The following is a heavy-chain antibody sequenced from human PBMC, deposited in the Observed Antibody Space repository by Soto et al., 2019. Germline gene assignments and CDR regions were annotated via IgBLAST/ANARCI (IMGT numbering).Heavy chain of an antibody. J-gene: IGHJ6*02. Sequence: PGESLKISCQASGYTFSAFWITWVRQMPGKGLEWMATIDPRDSYSNYSLSFQGHVTISADKSIGSAYLHWSTLEASDTAIYYCARLSTGFCNTTHCQHYFGMDLWGQGTTVTVSS. D-gene: IGHD2-15*01. V-gene: IGHV5-10-1*01. CDR3: ARLSTGFCNTTHCQHYFGMDL. CDR1: GYTFSAFW. CDR2: IDPRDSYS.